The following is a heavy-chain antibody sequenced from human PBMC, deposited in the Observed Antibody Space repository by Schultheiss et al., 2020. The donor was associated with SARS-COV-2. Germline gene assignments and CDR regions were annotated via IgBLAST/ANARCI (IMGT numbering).Heavy chain of an antibody. J-gene: IGHJ6*03. D-gene: IGHD6-13*01. CDR2: INSDGSIT. CDR1: GFTFSSYS. V-gene: IGHV3-74*01. Sequence: GESLKISCAASGFTFSSYSMNWVRQAPGKGLVWVSRINSDGSITSYADSVKGRFTISRDNAKNSLYLQMNSLRAEDTAVYYCARDLIAQQLAYYYYYMDVWGKGTTVTVSS. CDR3: ARDLIAQQLAYYYYYMDV.